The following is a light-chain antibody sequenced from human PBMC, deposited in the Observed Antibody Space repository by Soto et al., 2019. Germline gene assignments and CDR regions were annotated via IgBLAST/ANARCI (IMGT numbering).Light chain of an antibody. CDR2: AAS. CDR3: QQLKSYTEWT. CDR1: QGISTY. Sequence: IQLTQSTSSLSASVGDRVTITCRSSQGISTYLAWYQQKPGKAPELLIYAASTLQSGVPSRFSGSGSGTDFTLTISSLQPEDFATYYCQQLKSYTEWTFGQGTKV. V-gene: IGKV1-9*01. J-gene: IGKJ1*01.